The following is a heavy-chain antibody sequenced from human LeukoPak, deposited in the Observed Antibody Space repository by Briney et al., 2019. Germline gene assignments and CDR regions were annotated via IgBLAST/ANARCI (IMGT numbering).Heavy chain of an antibody. CDR1: GHSFTSYW. CDR2: IDPSDSYT. CDR3: ARGSASHGYYYYGMDV. Sequence: GESLKISCKGSGHSFTSYWISWVRQMPGKGLEWMGRIDPSDSYTNYSPSFQGHVTISADKSISTAYLQWSSLKASDTAMYYCARGSASHGYYYYGMDVWGQGTTVTVSS. V-gene: IGHV5-10-1*01. J-gene: IGHJ6*02.